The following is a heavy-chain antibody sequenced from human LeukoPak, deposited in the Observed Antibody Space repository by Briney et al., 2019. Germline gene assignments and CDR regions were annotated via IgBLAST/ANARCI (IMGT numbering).Heavy chain of an antibody. CDR2: IYYSGST. D-gene: IGHD5-18*01. V-gene: IGHV4-59*12. CDR1: GGSISSYY. Sequence: KPSETLSLTCTVSGGSISSYYWSWLRQPPGKGLEWIGYIYYSGSTNYNPSLKSRVTISVDTSKNQFSLKLSSVTAADTAVYYCARRDIYSYGVDYWGQGTLVTVSS. J-gene: IGHJ4*02. CDR3: ARRDIYSYGVDY.